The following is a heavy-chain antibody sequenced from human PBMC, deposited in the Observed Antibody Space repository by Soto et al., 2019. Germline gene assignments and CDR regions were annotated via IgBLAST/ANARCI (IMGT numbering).Heavy chain of an antibody. V-gene: IGHV4-4*07. CDR3: ARENTPVEVAAHYYYYYGMDV. J-gene: IGHJ6*02. D-gene: IGHD2-15*01. CDR2: IYTSGST. Sequence: SETLSLTCTVSGGSISSYYWSWIRQPAGKGLEWIGRIYTSGSTNYNPSLKSRVTMSVDTSKNQFSLKLSSVTAADTAVYYCARENTPVEVAAHYYYYYGMDVWGQGTTVTVSS. CDR1: GGSISSYY.